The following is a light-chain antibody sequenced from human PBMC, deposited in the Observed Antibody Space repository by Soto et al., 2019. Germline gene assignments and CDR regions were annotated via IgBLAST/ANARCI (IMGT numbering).Light chain of an antibody. CDR1: QSISYY. V-gene: IGKV1-5*01. J-gene: IGKJ1*01. CDR3: QEYNRFSTWT. CDR2: NAS. Sequence: DIQMTQSPSTLSASVGDRVTITCRASQSISYYLAWYQKKPGKAPKVLIWNASTLQRGVPSRFSGSGSGTDFTLTISSLQPDDFATYYCQEYNRFSTWTFGQGTKVDIK.